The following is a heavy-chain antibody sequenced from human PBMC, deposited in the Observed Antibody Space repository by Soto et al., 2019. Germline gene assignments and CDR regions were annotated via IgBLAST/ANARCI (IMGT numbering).Heavy chain of an antibody. Sequence: VGSLRLSCAASGFTFSSYAMHWARQAPGKGLEWVAVISYDGSNKYYADSVKGRFTISRDNSKNTLYLQMNSLRAEDTAVYYCARVFGVGATASWFDPWGQGHLVTVSS. CDR1: GFTFSSYA. CDR3: ARVFGVGATASWFDP. J-gene: IGHJ5*02. CDR2: ISYDGSNK. V-gene: IGHV3-30-3*01. D-gene: IGHD1-26*01.